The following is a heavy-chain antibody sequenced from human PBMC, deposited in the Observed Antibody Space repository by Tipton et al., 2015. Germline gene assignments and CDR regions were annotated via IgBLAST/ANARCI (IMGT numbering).Heavy chain of an antibody. CDR3: ARRCGADCYWGYYFDH. J-gene: IGHJ4*02. Sequence: TLSLTCTVSGGSVSSGSYYWSWIRQPPGKGLEWIGYISFSDTTHYNPSLKSRITISLNTSKNQFSLNLKSVTAADTAVYYCARRCGADCYWGYYFDHWGQGTLVNVSS. V-gene: IGHV4-61*01. CDR2: ISFSDTT. CDR1: GGSVSSGSYY. D-gene: IGHD2-21*01.